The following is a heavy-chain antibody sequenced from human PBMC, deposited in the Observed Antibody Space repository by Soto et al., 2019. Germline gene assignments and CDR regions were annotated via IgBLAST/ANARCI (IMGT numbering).Heavy chain of an antibody. Sequence: SETLSLTCTVSGGSISSGGYYWSWIRQHPGKGLEWIGYIYYSGSTYYNPSLKSRVTISVDTSKNQFSLKLSSVTAADTAVYYCARDLLDRSAYWGQGTLVTVSS. D-gene: IGHD3-3*01. CDR1: GGSISSGGYY. J-gene: IGHJ4*02. CDR3: ARDLLDRSAY. CDR2: IYYSGST. V-gene: IGHV4-31*03.